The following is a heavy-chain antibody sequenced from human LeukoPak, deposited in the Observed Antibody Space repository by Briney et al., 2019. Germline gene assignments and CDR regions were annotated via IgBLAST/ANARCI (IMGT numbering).Heavy chain of an antibody. CDR1: GFTFSSYS. J-gene: IGHJ4*02. V-gene: IGHV3-21*01. D-gene: IGHD1-26*01. CDR3: ARDQVGATTGGDSY. Sequence: GGSLRLSCAASGFTFSSYSMNWVRQAPGKGLEWVSSISSGSSYIYYADSVKGRFTISRDNAKNSLYLQMNSLRAENTAVYYCARDQVGATTGGDSYWGQGALVTVSS. CDR2: ISSGSSYI.